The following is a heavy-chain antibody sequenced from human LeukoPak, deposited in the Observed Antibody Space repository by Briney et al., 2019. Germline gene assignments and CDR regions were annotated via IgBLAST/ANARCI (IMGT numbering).Heavy chain of an antibody. CDR2: IIPIFGTA. CDR1: GYTFTSYY. J-gene: IGHJ4*02. CDR3: ASGYYYDSSGYLGYFDY. V-gene: IGHV1-69*13. D-gene: IGHD3-22*01. Sequence: SVKVSCKASGYTFTSYYMHWVRQAPGQGLEWMGGIIPIFGTANYAQKFQGRVTITADESTSTAYVELSSLRSEDTAVYYCASGYYYDSSGYLGYFDYWGQGTLVTVSS.